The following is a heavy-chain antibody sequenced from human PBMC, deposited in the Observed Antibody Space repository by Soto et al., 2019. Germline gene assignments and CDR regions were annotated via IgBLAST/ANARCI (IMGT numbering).Heavy chain of an antibody. Sequence: SETLSLTCTVSGVSITSHYWTWIRQPPGKGLEWIGNIHYSGSTSYSPSLKSRVIISVDTSENQSSLKLTSVTTADTAVYYCTGGGSGHPLDYWGQGTLVTVSS. D-gene: IGHD1-26*01. CDR1: GVSITSHY. CDR2: IHYSGST. J-gene: IGHJ4*02. V-gene: IGHV4-59*11. CDR3: TGGGSGHPLDY.